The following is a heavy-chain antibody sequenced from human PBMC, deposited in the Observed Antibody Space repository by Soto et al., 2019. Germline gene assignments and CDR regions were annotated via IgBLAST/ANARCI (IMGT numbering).Heavy chain of an antibody. CDR2: IYYSGGT. J-gene: IGHJ6*02. CDR3: ATLLGSHQHYYFGIDV. CDR1: GYSMTSGGYY. V-gene: IGHV4-31*03. Sequence: SETLSLTCTVSGYSMTSGGYYWSWIRHLPGKGLEWIGYIYYSGGTQFNPSLKSRVSMSVDTSKNQFSLRLSSVTAADTAVYYCATLLGSHQHYYFGIDVWGQGKTVT. D-gene: IGHD2-2*01.